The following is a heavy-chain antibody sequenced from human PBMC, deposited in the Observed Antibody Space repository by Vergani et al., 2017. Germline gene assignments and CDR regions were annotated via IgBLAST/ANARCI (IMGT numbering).Heavy chain of an antibody. CDR2: ISGGSGNT. D-gene: IGHD4-11*01. J-gene: IGHJ4*02. V-gene: IGHV3-23*04. Sequence: EVQLVESGGGLVQPGGSLRLSCAASGFTFSSYAMSWVRQAPGKGLEWVSAISGGSGNTDYADSVKGRFSISRDNSKSTLYLQVNSLRAADTAVYYCAKSYSNYWDYFDYWGQGTLVTVSS. CDR3: AKSYSNYWDYFDY. CDR1: GFTFSSYA.